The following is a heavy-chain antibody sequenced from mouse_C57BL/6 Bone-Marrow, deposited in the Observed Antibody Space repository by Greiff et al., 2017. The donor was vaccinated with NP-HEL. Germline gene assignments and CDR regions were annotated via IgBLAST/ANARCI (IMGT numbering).Heavy chain of an antibody. CDR2: IYPGDGDT. V-gene: IGHV1-82*01. J-gene: IGHJ2*01. CDR1: GYAFSSSW. Sequence: QVQLQQSGPELVKPGASVKISCKASGYAFSSSWMNWVKQRPGKGLEWIGRIYPGDGDTNYNGKFKGKATLTADKYSSPAYMQLNSLASANSSVYFCANSRYAYQYYFDYWGQGTTLTVSS. D-gene: IGHD1-1*01. CDR3: ANSRYAYQYYFDY.